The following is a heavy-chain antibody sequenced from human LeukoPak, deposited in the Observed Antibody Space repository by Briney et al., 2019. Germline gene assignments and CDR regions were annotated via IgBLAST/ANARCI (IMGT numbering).Heavy chain of an antibody. J-gene: IGHJ5*02. CDR3: ARAGYPSGWFDP. V-gene: IGHV3-53*01. CDR1: GFTVRSNY. CDR2: IYSGGST. Sequence: GGSLRLSCAASGFTVRSNYMSWVRQAPGKGLEWASVIYSGGSTYYADSVKGRFTISRDNSKNTLYLQMNSLRAEDTAVYYCARAGYPSGWFDPWGQGTLVTVSS. D-gene: IGHD5-12*01.